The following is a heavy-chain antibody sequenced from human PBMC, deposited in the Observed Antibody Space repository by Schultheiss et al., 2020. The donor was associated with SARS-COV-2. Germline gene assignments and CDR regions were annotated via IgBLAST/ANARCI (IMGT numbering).Heavy chain of an antibody. V-gene: IGHV4-59*01. D-gene: IGHD4-11*01. J-gene: IGHJ4*02. CDR3: ARGYSNYDFDY. Sequence: SETLSLTCAVYGGSFSGYYWSWIRQPPGKGLEWIGYIYYSGSTYYNPSLKSRVTISVDTSKNQFSLKLSSVTAADTAVYYCARGYSNYDFDYWGQGTLVTVSS. CDR2: IYYSGST. CDR1: GGSFSGYY.